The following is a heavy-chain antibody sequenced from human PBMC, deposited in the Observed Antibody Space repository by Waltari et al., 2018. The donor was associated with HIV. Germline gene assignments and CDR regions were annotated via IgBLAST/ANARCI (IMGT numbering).Heavy chain of an antibody. D-gene: IGHD2-2*01. Sequence: SCAASGFTFSSYAMHWVRQAPGKGLEWVAVISYDGSNKYYADSVKGRFTISRDNSKNTLYLQMNSLRAEDTAVYYCARDPQYCSSTSCSYYFDYWGQGTLVTVSS. CDR3: ARDPQYCSSTSCSYYFDY. CDR1: GFTFSSYA. CDR2: ISYDGSNK. V-gene: IGHV3-30-3*01. J-gene: IGHJ4*02.